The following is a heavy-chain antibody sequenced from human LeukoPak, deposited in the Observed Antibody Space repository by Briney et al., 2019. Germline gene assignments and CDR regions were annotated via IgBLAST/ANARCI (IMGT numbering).Heavy chain of an antibody. V-gene: IGHV3-30*03. J-gene: IGHJ4*02. CDR2: ISYDGSNK. Sequence: GRSLRLACAASGFTYSSYGMHWVRQAPGKGLEWVAVISYDGSNKYYADSLKGRFTISRDNAKNSLYLQMNSLRAEDTAVYYCARGGYYYDSTVGGGFAYWGQGALVSVSS. D-gene: IGHD3-22*01. CDR1: GFTYSSYG. CDR3: ARGGYYYDSTVGGGFAY.